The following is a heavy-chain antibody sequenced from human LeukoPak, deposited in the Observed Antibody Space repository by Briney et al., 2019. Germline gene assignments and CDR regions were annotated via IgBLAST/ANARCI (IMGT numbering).Heavy chain of an antibody. D-gene: IGHD3-16*01. CDR1: GYTFTGYY. J-gene: IGHJ4*02. Sequence: ASVKVSCKASGYTFTGYYMHWVRQAPGQGLEWMGWINPNSGGTNYAQKFQGRVTMTRDTSISTAYMELRSLRSDDTAVYYCARAGGSGSYALFDSWGQGTLVTVSS. CDR2: INPNSGGT. CDR3: ARAGGSGSYALFDS. V-gene: IGHV1-2*02.